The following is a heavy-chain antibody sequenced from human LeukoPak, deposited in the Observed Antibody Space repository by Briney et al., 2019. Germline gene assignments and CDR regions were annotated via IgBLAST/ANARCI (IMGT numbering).Heavy chain of an antibody. D-gene: IGHD3-10*01. Sequence: PGGSLRLSCAASGFTFSSYSMNWVRQAPGKGLEWVSSISSSSSYIYYADSVKGRFTISRDNAKNSLYLQMNSLRAEDTAVYYCARDYYGSGGPFDYWGQGTLVTVSS. CDR1: GFTFSSYS. CDR3: ARDYYGSGGPFDY. J-gene: IGHJ4*02. V-gene: IGHV3-21*01. CDR2: ISSSSSYI.